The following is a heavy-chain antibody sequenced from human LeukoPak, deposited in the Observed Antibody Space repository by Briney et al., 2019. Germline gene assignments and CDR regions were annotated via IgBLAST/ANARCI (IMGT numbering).Heavy chain of an antibody. CDR2: VFYTGQT. D-gene: IGHD6-6*01. CDR3: AGPHAAARFDS. Sequence: SETLSLTCIVSGDSVNRHPYYWGWVRQPPGKGLKWIGSVFYTGQTFYNPSLKSRVTIFIDASKNQFSLQLTSVTVADTALYFCAGPHAAARFDSLGQGALVSVSS. CDR1: GDSVNRHPYY. J-gene: IGHJ4*02. V-gene: IGHV4-39*01.